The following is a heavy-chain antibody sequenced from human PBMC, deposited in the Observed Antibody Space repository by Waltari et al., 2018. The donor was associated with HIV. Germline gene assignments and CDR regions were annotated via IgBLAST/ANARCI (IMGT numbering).Heavy chain of an antibody. D-gene: IGHD1-26*01. Sequence: QLQLQESGPGLVKPSETLSLTCTVSGGSISSSSYYWGWIRQPPGKGLEWIGSIYYSGSTYYNPSLKSRVTISVDTSKNQFSLKLSSVTAADTAVYYCARYGRSDAFDIWGQGTMVTVSS. CDR3: ARYGRSDAFDI. CDR2: IYYSGST. CDR1: GGSISSSSYY. V-gene: IGHV4-39*07. J-gene: IGHJ3*02.